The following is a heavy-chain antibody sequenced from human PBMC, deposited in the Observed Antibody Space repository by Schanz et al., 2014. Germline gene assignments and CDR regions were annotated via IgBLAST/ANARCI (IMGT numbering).Heavy chain of an antibody. V-gene: IGHV3-13*01. J-gene: IGHJ2*01. Sequence: EVQLVESGGGLVQPGGSLRLSCVASGLAFISPDMHWSRQVTGKGLQWVSAIHFIGETYYPDSVQGRFTISRENTKNSLYLQMTNLRAGDTAIYYCARVVRYSGYVRHWFFDLWGRGTSVTVSS. CDR2: IHFIGET. CDR1: GLAFISPD. CDR3: ARVVRYSGYVRHWFFDL. D-gene: IGHD5-12*01.